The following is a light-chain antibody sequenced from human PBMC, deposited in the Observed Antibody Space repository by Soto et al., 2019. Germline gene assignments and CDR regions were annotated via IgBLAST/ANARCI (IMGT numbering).Light chain of an antibody. Sequence: EIVMTQSPATLSVSPGERTTLSCRASQSVSSNLAWYQQKPGQAPRLLIYGASTRATGIPARFSGSGSGTEFTLSICSLQSEDFAVYYCQQYNNWPPSTFGRGTRLEI. CDR3: QQYNNWPPST. J-gene: IGKJ5*01. CDR2: GAS. CDR1: QSVSSN. V-gene: IGKV3-15*01.